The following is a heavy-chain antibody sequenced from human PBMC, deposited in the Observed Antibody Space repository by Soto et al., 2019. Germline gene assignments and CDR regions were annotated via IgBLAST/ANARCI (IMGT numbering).Heavy chain of an antibody. CDR2: IYYSGST. Sequence: SETLSLTCTVSGGSISSSSFYWGWIRQPPGKGLEWIGSIYYSGSTYYNPSLKSRVTISVDTSKNQFSLKLSSVTAADTAVYYCTSKYCSGGSCRYYYGMGVWGQGTTVTGSS. CDR3: TSKYCSGGSCRYYYGMGV. V-gene: IGHV4-39*01. CDR1: GGSISSSSFY. J-gene: IGHJ6*01. D-gene: IGHD2-15*01.